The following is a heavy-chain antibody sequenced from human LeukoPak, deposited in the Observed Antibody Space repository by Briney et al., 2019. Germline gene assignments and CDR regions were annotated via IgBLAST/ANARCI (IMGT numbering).Heavy chain of an antibody. CDR2: INRDGRDT. J-gene: IGHJ4*02. D-gene: IGHD3-16*01. CDR3: AVQQGGVVC. V-gene: IGHV3-74*01. CDR1: GFTFSTYW. Sequence: GGSLRLSCAASGFTFSTYWMHWVRRAPGKGLVWVSHINRDGRDTNYADSVKGRFTVSRDNAKNTLYLQMNSLRAEDTAVYNCAVQQGGVVCWGQGTLVTVSS.